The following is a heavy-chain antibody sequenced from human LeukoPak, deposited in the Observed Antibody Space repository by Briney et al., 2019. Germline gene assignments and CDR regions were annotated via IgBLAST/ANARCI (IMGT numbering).Heavy chain of an antibody. CDR3: ATDVGSGQWVPPRFNY. V-gene: IGHV1-69*01. Sequence: SLNLSCTASGVTSSSYAISGVPHAPGQRLECRVGNIPIFDTANTAQTLQGRVTFTAEESTSTAYRELSSLRSEDRAGYYWATDVGSGQWVPPRFNYWGQGTLVTVSS. J-gene: IGHJ4*02. D-gene: IGHD6-19*01. CDR2: NIPIFDTA. CDR1: GVTSSSYA.